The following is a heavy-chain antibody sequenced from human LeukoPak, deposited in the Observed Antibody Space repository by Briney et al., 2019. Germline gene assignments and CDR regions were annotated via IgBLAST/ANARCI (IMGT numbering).Heavy chain of an antibody. V-gene: IGHV3-23*01. CDR1: EFTFSNYA. CDR3: AKAEGATLYYYGVDV. J-gene: IGHJ6*02. Sequence: GGSLRLSCVASEFTFSNYAMNWVRQAPGKGLEWVSTINSVGGDTYIADSVKGRFTISRDNSKYTLYLQMNRLRADDTAVYYCAKAEGATLYYYGVDVWGQGTTVTVS. CDR2: INSVGGDT.